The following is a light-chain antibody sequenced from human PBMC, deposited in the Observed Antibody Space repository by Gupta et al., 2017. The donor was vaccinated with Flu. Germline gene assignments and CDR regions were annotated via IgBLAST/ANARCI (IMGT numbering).Light chain of an antibody. J-gene: IGLJ2*01. CDR1: ALAKQS. V-gene: IGLV3-25*02. CDR3: QSTDTSGDYVT. CDR2: KDS. Sequence: SHELTQPPSVSVSPGQTARITCSGDALAKQSAYWYQQKPGQAPVLMIYKDSERPSGIPERFSGSSSGTTVTLTISGVQAEDEADYYCQSTDTSGDYVTFGGGTKLTVL.